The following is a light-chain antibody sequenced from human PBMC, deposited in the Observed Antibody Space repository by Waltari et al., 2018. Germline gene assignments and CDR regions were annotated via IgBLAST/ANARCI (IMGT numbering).Light chain of an antibody. CDR2: ENT. V-gene: IGLV1-40*01. Sequence: QSVLTQAPSVSGAPGQRVTISRPGGDSSIASFGVHWSQHLPGRVPKLLIYENTKRPSGVPDRFSGSKSGTSASLAIEGLQPEDEGDYYCQSYDNSLRGSLLFGGGTKVTV. CDR3: QSYDNSLRGSLL. J-gene: IGLJ3*02. CDR1: DSSIASFG.